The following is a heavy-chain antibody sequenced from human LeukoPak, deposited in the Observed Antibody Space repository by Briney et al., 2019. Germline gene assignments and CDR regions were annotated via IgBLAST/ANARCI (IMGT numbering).Heavy chain of an antibody. CDR1: GYTFTSYG. CDR2: ISAYNGNT. V-gene: IGHV1-18*01. CDR3: ARRANYYDSSGYISPFDY. Sequence: ASVKVSCKASGYTFTSYGISWVRQAPGQGLEWMGWISAYNGNTNYAQKLQGRVTMTTDTSTSTAYMELRSLRSDDTAVYYCARRANYYDSSGYISPFDYWGQGTLVTVSS. J-gene: IGHJ4*02. D-gene: IGHD3-22*01.